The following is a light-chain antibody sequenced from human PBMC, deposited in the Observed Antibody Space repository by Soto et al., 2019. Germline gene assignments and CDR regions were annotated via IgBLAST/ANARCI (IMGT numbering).Light chain of an antibody. Sequence: EIVLTQSPGTLSLSPGEGATLSCRASQSVGSIYLAWYQQKPGQAPRLLIYGASRRATGIPDRFSGSGSGTDFTLTIIRLEPEDFAVYYCQQYNGSPYTFGRGTKVEI. CDR2: GAS. CDR3: QQYNGSPYT. V-gene: IGKV3-20*01. J-gene: IGKJ2*01. CDR1: QSVGSIY.